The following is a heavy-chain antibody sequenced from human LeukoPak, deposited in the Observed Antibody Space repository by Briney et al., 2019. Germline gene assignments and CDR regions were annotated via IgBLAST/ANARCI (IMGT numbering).Heavy chain of an antibody. V-gene: IGHV1-69*13. Sequence: GASVKVSCKASGGTFSSYAISWVRQAPGQGLEWMGGIIPIFGTANYAQKFQGRVTITADESTSTAYMELSSLRSEDTAVYYCATDSRGIYSSGWSNVDAFDIWGQGTMVTVSS. J-gene: IGHJ3*02. CDR3: ATDSRGIYSSGWSNVDAFDI. D-gene: IGHD6-19*01. CDR1: GGTFSSYA. CDR2: IIPIFGTA.